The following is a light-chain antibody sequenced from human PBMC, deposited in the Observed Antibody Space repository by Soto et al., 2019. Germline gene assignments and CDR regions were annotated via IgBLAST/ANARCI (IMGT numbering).Light chain of an antibody. V-gene: IGLV1-40*01. CDR1: SSNIGAGYD. CDR2: GNS. CDR3: QSYDSSLSGSYVV. J-gene: IGLJ2*01. Sequence: QSVLTQPPSVSGAPGQRVTISCTGSSSNIGAGYDVHWYQQLPGAAPKLLIYGNSNRPSGVPDRFSGAKSGTSASLAITGLQAEEAAHYYCQSYDSSLSGSYVVFGGGTQLTVL.